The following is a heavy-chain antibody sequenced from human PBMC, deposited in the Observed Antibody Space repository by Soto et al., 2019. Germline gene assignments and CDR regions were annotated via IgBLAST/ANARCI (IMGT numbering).Heavy chain of an antibody. J-gene: IGHJ4*02. CDR2: ISATGGGT. V-gene: IGHV3-23*01. Sequence: GGSLRLSCAASGFTFSSYGMHWVRQAPGKGLEWVAVISATGGGTYYADSVKGRFTISRDNSHNTLYLQVHSLTAEDTAVYYCAKDRRAGGNSAFYFDFWGQGAQVTVSS. CDR1: GFTFSSYG. CDR3: AKDRRAGGNSAFYFDF. D-gene: IGHD3-16*01.